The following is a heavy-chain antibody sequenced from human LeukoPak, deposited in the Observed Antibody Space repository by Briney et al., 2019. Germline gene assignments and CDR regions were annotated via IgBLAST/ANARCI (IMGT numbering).Heavy chain of an antibody. CDR2: ISYDGSNK. CDR3: ARVGSDFWSGYYAYYFDY. D-gene: IGHD3-3*01. Sequence: GGSLRLSCAASGFTFSSYAMHWVRQAPGKGLEWVAVISYDGSNKYYADSVKGRFTISRDNSKNTLYLQMNSLRAEDTAVYYCARVGSDFWSGYYAYYFDYWGQGTLVTVSS. CDR1: GFTFSSYA. J-gene: IGHJ4*02. V-gene: IGHV3-30-3*01.